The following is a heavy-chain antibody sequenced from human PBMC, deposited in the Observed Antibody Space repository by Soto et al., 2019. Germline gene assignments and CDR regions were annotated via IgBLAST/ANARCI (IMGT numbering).Heavy chain of an antibody. J-gene: IGHJ3*02. V-gene: IGHV3-48*02. Sequence: GGSLRLSCAASGFTFSSYSMNWVRQAPGKGLEWVSYISSSSSTIYYADSVKGRFTISRDNAKNSLYLQMNSLRDEATAVYYCGSGDGGLVSIDAFDIWGHGTMVTVSS. CDR3: GSGDGGLVSIDAFDI. D-gene: IGHD3-9*01. CDR1: GFTFSSYS. CDR2: ISSSSSTI.